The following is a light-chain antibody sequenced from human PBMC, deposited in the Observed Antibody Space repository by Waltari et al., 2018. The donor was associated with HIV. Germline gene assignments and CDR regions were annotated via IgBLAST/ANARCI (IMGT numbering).Light chain of an antibody. V-gene: IGLV3-25*03. J-gene: IGLJ3*02. CDR2: KDS. Sequence: SYELTQPPSVSVSPGQTARITCSGDALPTQYAYWYQQKPGQAPVLVIYKDSERPSGIPERFSGSSSGTTVTLTISGVQAEDEADYYCQSADSSGNYQVFGGGTKLTVL. CDR3: QSADSSGNYQV. CDR1: ALPTQY.